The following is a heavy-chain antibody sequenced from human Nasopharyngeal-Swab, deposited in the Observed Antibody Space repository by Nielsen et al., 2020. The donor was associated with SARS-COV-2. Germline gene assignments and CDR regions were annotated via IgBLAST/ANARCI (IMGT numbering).Heavy chain of an antibody. CDR1: GYSFANYW. Sequence: GESLKISCTGFGYSFANYWIGWVRPMPGKGLEWMGSIYPGNSDTRYSPAFHGRVTISADKSINTAYLQWTSLRASDTAVYYCARRSQYYYDSSVHLDYWGQGTLVTVSS. V-gene: IGHV5-51*01. CDR2: IYPGNSDT. D-gene: IGHD3-22*01. J-gene: IGHJ4*02. CDR3: ARRSQYYYDSSVHLDY.